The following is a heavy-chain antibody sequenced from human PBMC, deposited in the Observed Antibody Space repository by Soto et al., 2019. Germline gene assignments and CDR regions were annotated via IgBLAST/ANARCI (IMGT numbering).Heavy chain of an antibody. J-gene: IGHJ4*02. CDR1: GCTFSIYT. V-gene: IGHV1-3*01. Sequence: ASVKVSCKASGCTFSIYTISWVRQAPGQRLEWMGWINAGNGNTKYSQKFQGRVTITRDTSASTAYMELSSLRSEDTAVYYCARGYYYDAFGYWGQGTLVTVSS. D-gene: IGHD3-22*01. CDR3: ARGYYYDAFGY. CDR2: INAGNGNT.